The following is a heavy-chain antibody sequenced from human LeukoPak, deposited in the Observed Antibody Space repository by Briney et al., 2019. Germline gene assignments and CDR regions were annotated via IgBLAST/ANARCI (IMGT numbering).Heavy chain of an antibody. V-gene: IGHV3-11*01. CDR2: ISSTAGTI. CDR3: ARVLKGCLGVADY. CDR1: GFTLRDYY. D-gene: IGHD2-15*01. J-gene: IGHJ4*02. Sequence: GGSLRLSCAAYGFTLRDYYMSWIRQAPGKGLEWVSYISSTAGTIYYADSVKGRSTISRDNAKNSLYLQMSSLRAEDTAVYYCARVLKGCLGVADYWGQGTLVTVSS.